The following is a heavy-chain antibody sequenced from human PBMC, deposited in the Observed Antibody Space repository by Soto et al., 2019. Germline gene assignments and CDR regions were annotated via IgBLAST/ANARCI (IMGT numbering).Heavy chain of an antibody. CDR3: ARHDSNGDIDF. Sequence: GESLEISCEASGYMFPIYHISWVRQMPGKGLEWVGKIDPTDSRTMYRPSSRARITISVDKSINTAYLEWGRLKASDTAMYYCARHDSNGDIDFWGQGTQVTVSS. CDR2: IDPTDSRT. D-gene: IGHD2-8*01. CDR1: GYMFPIYH. J-gene: IGHJ4*02. V-gene: IGHV5-10-1*01.